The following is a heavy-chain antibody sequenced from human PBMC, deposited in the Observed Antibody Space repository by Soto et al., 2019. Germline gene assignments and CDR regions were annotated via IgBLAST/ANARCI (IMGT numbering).Heavy chain of an antibody. Sequence: QVPLVQSGAEVKKPGSSVTVSCKASGGTFSSYAIHWVRQAPGQGLEWMGGIIPMYGPAKYAQRFQGTVTITADESTTTVYMELTSLKSQDTAVYYCARVTSIVRGGIGSWFDPWGHGTLVTVSS. CDR1: GGTFSSYA. V-gene: IGHV1-69*01. CDR3: ARVTSIVRGGIGSWFDP. J-gene: IGHJ5*02. CDR2: IIPMYGPA. D-gene: IGHD3-10*01.